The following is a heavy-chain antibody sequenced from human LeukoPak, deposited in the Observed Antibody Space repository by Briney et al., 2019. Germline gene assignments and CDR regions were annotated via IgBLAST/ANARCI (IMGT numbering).Heavy chain of an antibody. CDR1: GGSISSYY. D-gene: IGHD4-11*01. J-gene: IGHJ4*02. CDR2: IYYSGST. Sequence: SETLSLTCTVSGGSISSYYWSWIRQPPGKGLEWIGYIYYSGSTNYNPSLKSRVTISVDTSKNQFSLKLSSVTAADTAVYYCARGRRDYTMTTVTKYYFDYWGQGTLVTVSS. CDR3: ARGRRDYTMTTVTKYYFDY. V-gene: IGHV4-59*01.